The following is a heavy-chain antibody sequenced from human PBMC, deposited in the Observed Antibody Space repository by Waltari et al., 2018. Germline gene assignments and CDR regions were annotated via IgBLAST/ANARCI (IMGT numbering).Heavy chain of an antibody. V-gene: IGHV3-30-3*01. CDR2: KSYDGSNK. D-gene: IGHD2-2*02. Sequence: QVQLVESGGGVVQPGRSLRLSCAASGFTFSSYAMHWVRQAPGKGLEWVAVKSYDGSNKYYPDSVKGRFTISRDNSKNTLYLQMNSLRAEDTAVYYCASGCSSTSCYTGDYWGQGTLVTVSS. J-gene: IGHJ4*02. CDR3: ASGCSSTSCYTGDY. CDR1: GFTFSSYA.